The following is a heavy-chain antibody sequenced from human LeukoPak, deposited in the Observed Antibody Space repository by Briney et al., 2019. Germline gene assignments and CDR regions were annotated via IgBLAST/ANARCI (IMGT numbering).Heavy chain of an antibody. CDR1: GFTVSSNE. CDR3: AKGSGTYVPSAFDI. J-gene: IGHJ3*02. Sequence: GGSLRLSCAASGFTVSSNEMSWVRQAPGKGLEWVSSISGGSTYYADSRKGRFTVSRDNSKNTLYLQMNTLRAEDTAVYYCAKGSGTYVPSAFDIWGQGTMVTVSS. CDR2: ISGGST. V-gene: IGHV3-38-3*01. D-gene: IGHD1-26*01.